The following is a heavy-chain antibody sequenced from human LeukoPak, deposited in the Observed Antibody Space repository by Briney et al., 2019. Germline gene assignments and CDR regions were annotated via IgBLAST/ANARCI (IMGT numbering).Heavy chain of an antibody. CDR2: INPSGGST. D-gene: IGHD3-16*01. V-gene: IGHV1-46*01. Sequence: ASVKVSCKASGYSFTSYYIHWVRLAPGQGLEWMGVINPSGGSTRYEQKFQERVTMTRDMSTSTVYMEPSSLRSEDTAVYYCASGSLGEVWGQGTMVTASS. J-gene: IGHJ3*01. CDR1: GYSFTSYY. CDR3: ASGSLGEV.